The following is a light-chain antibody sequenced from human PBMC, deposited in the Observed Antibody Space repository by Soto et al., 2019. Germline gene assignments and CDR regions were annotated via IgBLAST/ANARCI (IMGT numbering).Light chain of an antibody. CDR1: QNSRSR. J-gene: IGKJ1*01. V-gene: IGKV1-5*01. CDR3: HQYRIYWT. CDR2: DAS. Sequence: DFQMTQSPSTLSASVGDRVTITCRASQNSRSRLAWFQQKPGKAPKLLIYDASSLESGVPQRFRGSGSGTECTLSVSRLQTDDFSTDCCHQYRIYWTCGQGTKVE.